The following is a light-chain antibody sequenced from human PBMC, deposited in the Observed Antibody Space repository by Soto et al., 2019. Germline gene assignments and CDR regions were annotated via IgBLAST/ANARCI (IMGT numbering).Light chain of an antibody. J-gene: IGKJ1*01. CDR2: WAS. CDR3: QQYYSALEKT. Sequence: DIVMTQSPDSLAVSLGERATINCKSSQSVLYSSNNKNYLAWYQQKPGQPPKLLIYWASTRESGVPDRFSGSGSGTDFTPTISSLQAEDVAVYYCQQYYSALEKTFGQGTKVEIK. CDR1: QSVLYSSNNKNY. V-gene: IGKV4-1*01.